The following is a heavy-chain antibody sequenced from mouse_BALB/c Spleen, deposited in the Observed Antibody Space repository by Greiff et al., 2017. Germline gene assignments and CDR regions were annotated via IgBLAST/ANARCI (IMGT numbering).Heavy chain of an antibody. CDR1: GFTFSSYT. CDR3: ARQGGATWYFDV. D-gene: IGHD6-1*01. J-gene: IGHJ1*01. CDR2: ISNGGGST. Sequence: EVQLVESGGGLVQPGGSLKLSCAASGFTFSSYTMSWVRQTPEKRLEWVAYISNGGGSTYYPDTVKGRFTISRDNAKNTLYLQMSSLKSEDTAMYYCARQGGATWYFDVWGAGTTVTVSS. V-gene: IGHV5-12-2*01.